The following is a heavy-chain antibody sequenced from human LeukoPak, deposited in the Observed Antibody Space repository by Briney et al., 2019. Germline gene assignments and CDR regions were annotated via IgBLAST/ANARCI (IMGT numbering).Heavy chain of an antibody. Sequence: PSQTLSLTCTVSGGSISSGSYYWSWIRQPAGKGLEWIGRIYTSGSTNYNPSLKSRVTISVDTSKNQFSLKLSSVTAADTAVYYCARDPYPHRGDWFDPWGQGTLVTVS. CDR2: IYTSGST. CDR1: GGSISSGSYY. J-gene: IGHJ5*02. V-gene: IGHV4-61*02. CDR3: ARDPYPHRGDWFDP. D-gene: IGHD3-10*01.